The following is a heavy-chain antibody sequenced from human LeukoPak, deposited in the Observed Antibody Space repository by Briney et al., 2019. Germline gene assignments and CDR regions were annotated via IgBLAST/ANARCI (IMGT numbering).Heavy chain of an antibody. Sequence: SETLSLTCAVYGGSFSGYYWSWIRQPPGKGLEWIGEINHSGSTNYNPSLKSRVTISVDTSKNQFSLKLSSVTAADTAVYYCARGLGLVTVIEDAFDIWGQGTMVTVSS. CDR3: ARGLGLVTVIEDAFDI. D-gene: IGHD4-17*01. CDR1: GGSFSGYY. V-gene: IGHV4-34*01. J-gene: IGHJ3*02. CDR2: INHSGST.